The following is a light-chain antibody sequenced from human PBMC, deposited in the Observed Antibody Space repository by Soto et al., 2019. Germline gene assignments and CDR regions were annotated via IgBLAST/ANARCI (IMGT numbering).Light chain of an antibody. V-gene: IGLV2-14*01. CDR2: ELN. Sequence: QSVLTQPASVSGSPGQSITISCTGTSSDVGAYNYVSWFQQQPGKAPKLMVYELNKRPSGVSNRFFGSKSGNTASLTISGLQAEDEGDYYCSSYTSRTTLVFGGGTKLTVL. CDR3: SSYTSRTTLV. CDR1: SSDVGAYNY. J-gene: IGLJ3*02.